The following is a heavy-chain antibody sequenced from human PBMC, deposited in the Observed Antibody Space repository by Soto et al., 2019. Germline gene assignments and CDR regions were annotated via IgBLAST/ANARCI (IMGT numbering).Heavy chain of an antibody. CDR1: GFTFSSYA. CDR3: AKDLRKYYYDSSGYYLPY. CDR2: ISGSGGST. Sequence: PGGSLRLSCAASGFTFSSYAMSWVRQAPGKGLEWVSAISGSGGSTYYADSVKGRFTISRDNSKNTLYLQMNSLRAEDTAVYYCAKDLRKYYYDSSGYYLPYWGQGTLVTVSS. J-gene: IGHJ4*02. D-gene: IGHD3-22*01. V-gene: IGHV3-23*01.